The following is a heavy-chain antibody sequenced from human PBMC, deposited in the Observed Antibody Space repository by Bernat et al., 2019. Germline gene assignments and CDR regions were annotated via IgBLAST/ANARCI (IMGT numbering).Heavy chain of an antibody. CDR1: GGSISSGIYY. Sequence: QVQLQESGPGLVKPSQTLSLTCTVSGGSISSGIYYWSWIRQPAGKGLEWIGRIYTSGSTNYNPSLKSRVTISVDTSKNHFSLKLSSVTAADTAVYYCARGQGYGGNRDWGQGTLVTISS. CDR2: IYTSGST. D-gene: IGHD4-23*01. V-gene: IGHV4-61*02. J-gene: IGHJ1*01. CDR3: ARGQGYGGNRD.